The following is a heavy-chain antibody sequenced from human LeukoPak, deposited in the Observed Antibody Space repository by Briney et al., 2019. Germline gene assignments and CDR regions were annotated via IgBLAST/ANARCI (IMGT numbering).Heavy chain of an antibody. V-gene: IGHV1-46*01. CDR2: INPSGGST. CDR1: GYTFTSYY. D-gene: IGHD1-26*01. CDR3: ARDLGELMYYLGY. J-gene: IGHJ4*02. Sequence: ASVKVSCKASGYTFTSYYMHWVRQAPGQGLEWMGIINPSGGSTSYAQKFQGRVTMTTDTSTSTAYMELRSLRSDDTAVYYCARDLGELMYYLGYWGQGTLVTVSS.